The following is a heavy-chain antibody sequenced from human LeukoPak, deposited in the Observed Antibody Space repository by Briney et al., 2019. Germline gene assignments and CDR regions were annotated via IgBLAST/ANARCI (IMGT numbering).Heavy chain of an antibody. J-gene: IGHJ6*03. CDR2: IIGSGRTT. V-gene: IGHV3-23*01. D-gene: IGHD2-21*01. CDR3: AKKEGDTYFSWYMDV. Sequence: GGSLRLSCAASGFTYRSFAMSWVRQAPGKGLEWVSGIIGSGRTTFYADSVKGRFTISRDNSKNTLYLQMNSLRAEDTAIYYCAKKEGDTYFSWYMDVWGKGTTVTVSS. CDR1: GFTYRSFA.